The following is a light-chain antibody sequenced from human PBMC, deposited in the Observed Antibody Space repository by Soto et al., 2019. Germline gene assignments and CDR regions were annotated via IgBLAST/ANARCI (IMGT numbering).Light chain of an antibody. CDR1: SSDVGGYNY. V-gene: IGLV2-14*01. CDR2: DVS. CDR3: SSYTSSSTLLYV. J-gene: IGLJ1*01. Sequence: QSALTQPASVSGSPGQSITISCTGTSSDVGGYNYVSWYQQHPGKAPKPMIYDVSHRPSGVSNRFSGSKSGNTASLTISGLQAEDEADYYCSSYTSSSTLLYVFGTGTKLTVL.